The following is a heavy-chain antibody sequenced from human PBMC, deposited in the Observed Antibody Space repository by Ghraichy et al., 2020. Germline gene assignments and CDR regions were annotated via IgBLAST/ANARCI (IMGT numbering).Heavy chain of an antibody. J-gene: IGHJ5*02. CDR1: GGSISSGGYY. D-gene: IGHD2-2*01. CDR3: ARGQFCSSTSCPKGGWFDP. Sequence: SETLSLTCTVSGGSISSGGYYWSWIRQHPGKGLEWIGYIHYSGSTYYNPSLKSRVTISVDTSKNQFSLRLSSVTAADTAVYYCARGQFCSSTSCPKGGWFDPWGQGTLVTVSS. V-gene: IGHV4-31*03. CDR2: IHYSGST.